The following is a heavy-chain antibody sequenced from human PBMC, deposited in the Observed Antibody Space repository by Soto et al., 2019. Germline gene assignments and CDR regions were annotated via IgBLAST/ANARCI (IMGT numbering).Heavy chain of an antibody. V-gene: IGHV3-7*03. D-gene: IGHD3-9*01. CDR3: ARVLRYFDWYGLPHNWFDP. CDR1: GFTFSSYW. Sequence: QPGGSLRLSCAASGFTFSSYWMSWVRQAPGKGLEWVANIKQDGSEKYYVDSVKGRFTISRDNAKNSLYLQMNSLRAEDTAVYYCARVLRYFDWYGLPHNWFDPWGQGTLVTVSS. CDR2: IKQDGSEK. J-gene: IGHJ5*02.